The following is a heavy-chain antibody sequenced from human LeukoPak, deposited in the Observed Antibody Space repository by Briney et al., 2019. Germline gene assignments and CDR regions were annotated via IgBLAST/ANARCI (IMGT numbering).Heavy chain of an antibody. CDR2: ISSSSSYI. J-gene: IGHJ3*02. V-gene: IGHV3-21*01. CDR1: GFTFSSHS. D-gene: IGHD3-10*01. Sequence: PGGSLRLSCAASGFTFSSHSMNWVRQAPGKGLEWVSSISSSSSYIYYADSVKGRFTISRDNSKNTLYLQMNSLRAEDTAVYYCARAHKGAMVRGVIDPSTYAFDIWGQGTMVTVSS. CDR3: ARAHKGAMVRGVIDPSTYAFDI.